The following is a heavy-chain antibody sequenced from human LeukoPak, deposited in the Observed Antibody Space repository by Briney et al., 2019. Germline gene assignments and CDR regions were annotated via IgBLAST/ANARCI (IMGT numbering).Heavy chain of an antibody. D-gene: IGHD3-9*01. CDR2: INGDGSST. CDR3: GRAGYFDLDGMDV. V-gene: IGHV3-74*01. Sequence: GGSLRLSCAASGFTFSNYWMHWVRQAPGKGLVWVSRINGDGSSTNYADSVKGRFTTSRDNAKNTLYLQMNSLRAEDTAVYYCGRAGYFDLDGMDVWGQGTTVTVSS. J-gene: IGHJ6*02. CDR1: GFTFSNYW.